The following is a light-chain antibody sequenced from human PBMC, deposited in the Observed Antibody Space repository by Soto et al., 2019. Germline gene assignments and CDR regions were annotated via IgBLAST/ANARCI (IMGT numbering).Light chain of an antibody. CDR2: GAS. CDR3: QQYNKWPGT. CDR1: QSVDSTY. V-gene: IGKV3-20*01. J-gene: IGKJ1*01. Sequence: EIVLTQSPGTLSLSPGERATLSCRASQSVDSTYLTWYQQKPGQAPRLLIYGASGRATGIPDRFSGSGSGTDFTLTISSLQSDDVAVYFCQQYNKWPGTFGQGTKVDIK.